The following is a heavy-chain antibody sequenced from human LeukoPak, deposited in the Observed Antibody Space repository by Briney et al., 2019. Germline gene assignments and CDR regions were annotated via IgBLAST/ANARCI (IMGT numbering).Heavy chain of an antibody. D-gene: IGHD3-3*01. Sequence: SETLSLTCAVYGGSFSGYYWSWIRQPPGKGLEWIGEINHSGSTNYNPSLKSRVTISVDTSKNQFSLKLSSVTAADTAVYYCARVGGVEREYWGQGTLVTVSS. CDR2: INHSGST. V-gene: IGHV4-34*01. J-gene: IGHJ4*02. CDR3: ARVGGVEREY. CDR1: GGSFSGYY.